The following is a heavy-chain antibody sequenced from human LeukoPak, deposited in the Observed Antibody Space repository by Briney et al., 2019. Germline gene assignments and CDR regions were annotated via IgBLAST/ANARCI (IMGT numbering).Heavy chain of an antibody. D-gene: IGHD2-2*01. CDR2: INPNSGGT. CDR3: ARDSDIVVVPAALDY. J-gene: IGHJ4*02. CDR1: GYTFTNHY. Sequence: EASVKVSCKASGYTFTNHYMHWVRQAPGQGLEWMGWINPNSGGTNYAQKFQGRVTMTRDTSISTAYMELSRLRSDDTAVYYCARDSDIVVVPAALDYWGQGTLVTVSS. V-gene: IGHV1-2*02.